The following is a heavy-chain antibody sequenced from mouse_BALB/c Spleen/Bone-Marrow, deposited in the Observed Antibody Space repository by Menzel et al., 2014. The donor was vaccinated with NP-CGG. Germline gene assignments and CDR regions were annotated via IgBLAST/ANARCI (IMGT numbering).Heavy chain of an antibody. J-gene: IGHJ2*01. D-gene: IGHD2-4*01. CDR3: ARYDYDVGYFDY. CDR1: GYSITSDYA. Sequence: EVQLVESGPGLVKPSQSLSLTCTVTGYSITSDYAWNWIRQFPGNKLEWMGYISYSGSSSHNPSLESRISITRDTSKTQFFLQLHSVTTEDTATYYCARYDYDVGYFDYWGQGTTLTVSS. CDR2: ISYSGSS. V-gene: IGHV3-2*02.